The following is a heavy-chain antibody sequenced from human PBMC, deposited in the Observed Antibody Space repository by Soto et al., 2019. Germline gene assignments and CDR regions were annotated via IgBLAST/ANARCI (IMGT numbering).Heavy chain of an antibody. CDR3: AKFRYGTRRSLYYYGMDV. CDR1: GFTFSSYA. CDR2: ISGSGGST. J-gene: IGHJ6*02. D-gene: IGHD2-2*01. V-gene: IGHV3-23*01. Sequence: EVQLLESGGGLVQPGGSLRLSCAASGFTFSSYAMSWVRQAPGKGLEWVSAISGSGGSTYYADSVKGRFTISRDNSKNTLDQQMKRLRAEDTAVYYCAKFRYGTRRSLYYYGMDVWGQGTTVTVSS.